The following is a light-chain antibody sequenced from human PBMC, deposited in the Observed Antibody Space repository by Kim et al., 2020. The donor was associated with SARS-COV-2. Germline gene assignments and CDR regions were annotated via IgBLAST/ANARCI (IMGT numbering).Light chain of an antibody. V-gene: IGKV1-5*03. J-gene: IGKJ1*01. CDR1: QSVDGW. Sequence: DIQMTQSPSTLSAFVGDRVTMTCRASQSVDGWLAWYQQKPGKAPRLLIYQTSKLANGVPPRFSGSGSGTDFTLTVSNLQSDDSAVYYCKQYETYWTFGPGTRVEIK. CDR2: QTS. CDR3: KQYETYWT.